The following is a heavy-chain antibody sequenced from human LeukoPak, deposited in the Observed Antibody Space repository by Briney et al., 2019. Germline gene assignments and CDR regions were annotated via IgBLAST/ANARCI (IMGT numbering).Heavy chain of an antibody. CDR2: IYYSGST. V-gene: IGHV4-59*11. D-gene: IGHD2-2*01. J-gene: IGHJ4*02. CDR3: AREAIVPAATMGYFDY. Sequence: PSETLSLTCSVSGGSISSHYWSWIRQPPGKGLEWIGYIYYSGSTNYNPSLKSRVTISVDTSKNQFSLQLSSVTAADTAVYYCAREAIVPAATMGYFDYWGQGTLVTASS. CDR1: GGSISSHY.